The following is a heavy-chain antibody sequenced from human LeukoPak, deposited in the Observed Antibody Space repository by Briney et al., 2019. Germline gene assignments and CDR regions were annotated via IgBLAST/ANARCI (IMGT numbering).Heavy chain of an antibody. CDR2: IKQDGSEK. CDR3: ARDRSYYDSSGYYKD. CDR1: GFSFRNYW. Sequence: GGSLRLSCAASGFSFRNYWMSWVRQAPGKGLEWVANIKQDGSEKNYVDSVKGRFTISRDNAKNSLYLQMNSLRAEDTAVYYCARDRSYYDSSGYYKDWGQGTLVTVSS. V-gene: IGHV3-7*01. D-gene: IGHD3-22*01. J-gene: IGHJ4*02.